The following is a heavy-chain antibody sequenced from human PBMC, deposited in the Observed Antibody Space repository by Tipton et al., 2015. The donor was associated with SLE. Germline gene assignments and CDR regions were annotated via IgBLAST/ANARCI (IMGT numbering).Heavy chain of an antibody. CDR1: GFTFSSYW. V-gene: IGHV3-15*01. CDR3: TTDSPPEGDGYNLDAFDI. Sequence: SLRLSCAASGFTFSSYWMSWVRQAPGKGLEWVGRIKSKTDGGTTDYAAPVKGRFTISRDDSKNTLYLQMNSLKTEDTAVYYCTTDSPPEGDGYNLDAFDIWGQGTMVTVSS. CDR2: IKSKTDGGTT. J-gene: IGHJ3*02. D-gene: IGHD5-24*01.